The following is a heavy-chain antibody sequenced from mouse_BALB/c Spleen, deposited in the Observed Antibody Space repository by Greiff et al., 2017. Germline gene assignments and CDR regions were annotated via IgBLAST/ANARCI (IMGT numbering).Heavy chain of an antibody. CDR1: GFTFTDYY. CDR2: IRNKANGYTT. D-gene: IGHD1-1*01. J-gene: IGHJ2*01. V-gene: IGHV7-3*02. Sequence: EVQVVESGGGLVQPGGSLRLSCATSGFTFTDYYMSWVRQPPGKALEWLGFIRNKANGYTTEYSASVKGRFTISRDNSQSILYLQMNTLRAEDSATYYCARSYYYLFDYWGQGTTLTVSS. CDR3: ARSYYYLFDY.